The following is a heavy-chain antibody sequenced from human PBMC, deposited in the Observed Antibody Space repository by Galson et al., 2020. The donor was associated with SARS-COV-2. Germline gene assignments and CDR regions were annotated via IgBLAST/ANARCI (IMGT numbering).Heavy chain of an antibody. Sequence: VGSLRLSCAASGFPFSSYSFNWVRQPPGKGLEWVSSISAGSSYMYYAESVKGRFTISRDNAKNSLYLQMNSLRAEDTALYFCVRVGGTATTPSDYYYYGLDVWGQGTTVTVSS. J-gene: IGHJ6*02. CDR2: ISAGSSYM. D-gene: IGHD3-16*01. V-gene: IGHV3-21*06. CDR1: GFPFSSYS. CDR3: VRVGGTATTPSDYYYYGLDV.